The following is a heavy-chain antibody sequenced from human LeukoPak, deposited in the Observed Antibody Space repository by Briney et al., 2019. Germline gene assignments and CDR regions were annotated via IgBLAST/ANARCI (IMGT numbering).Heavy chain of an antibody. D-gene: IGHD3-3*01. V-gene: IGHV3-53*01. CDR1: GFTVRSNY. Sequence: PGGSLRLSCAASGFTVRSNYMSWVRQAPGKGLEWVSVIYSGGSTYYADSVKGRFTISRDNSKNTLYLQMNSLRAEDTAVYYCARVITYYDFWSGYYTSYFDYWGQGTLVTVSS. CDR3: ARVITYYDFWSGYYTSYFDY. J-gene: IGHJ4*02. CDR2: IYSGGST.